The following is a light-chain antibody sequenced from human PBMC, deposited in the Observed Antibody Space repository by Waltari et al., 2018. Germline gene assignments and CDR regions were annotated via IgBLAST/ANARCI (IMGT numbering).Light chain of an antibody. CDR3: QKYNSPPQT. J-gene: IGKJ1*01. V-gene: IGKV1-27*01. CDR1: QGISHY. CDR2: GAS. Sequence: SLSASVGDRVTITCRASQGISHYLAWWQHKPGKVPNLLIYGASTLRSGVPSRFSGSGSGTEFTLTISSLQPEDVATYYCQKYNSPPQTFGQGTKVEIK.